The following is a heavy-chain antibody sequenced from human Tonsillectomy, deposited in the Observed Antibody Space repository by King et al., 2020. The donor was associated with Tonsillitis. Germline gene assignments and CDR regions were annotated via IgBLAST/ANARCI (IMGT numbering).Heavy chain of an antibody. D-gene: IGHD2-2*01. CDR2: INSDGSGT. Sequence: VQLVESGGGLVQPGGSLRLSCAASGFTFSSYWIHWVRQAPAKGLVWISRINSDGSGTIYADSVRGRFTVSRDNAKHTLYLQMNSLRDEDTAVYFCARAGLYHGFDIWGQGTMVTVSS. CDR1: GFTFSSYW. V-gene: IGHV3-74*01. CDR3: ARAGLYHGFDI. J-gene: IGHJ3*02.